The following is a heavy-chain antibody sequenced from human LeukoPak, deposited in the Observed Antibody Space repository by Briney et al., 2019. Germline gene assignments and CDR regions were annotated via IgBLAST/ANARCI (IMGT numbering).Heavy chain of an antibody. J-gene: IGHJ5*02. CDR3: ARSPAWLSINYNWFDP. CDR1: GYTFTSYG. D-gene: IGHD3-9*01. CDR2: ISAYNGNT. Sequence: GASVKVSCKASGYTFTSYGIGWVRQAPGQGLEWMGWISAYNGNTNYAQKLQGRVTMTTDTSTSTAYMELRSLRSDDTAVYYCARSPAWLSINYNWFDPWGQGTLVTVSS. V-gene: IGHV1-18*01.